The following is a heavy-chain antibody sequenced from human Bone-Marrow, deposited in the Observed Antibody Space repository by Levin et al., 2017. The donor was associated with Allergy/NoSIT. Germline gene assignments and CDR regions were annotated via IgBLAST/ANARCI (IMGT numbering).Heavy chain of an antibody. J-gene: IGHJ4*02. CDR2: IIHSGNT. V-gene: IGHV4-34*12. Sequence: SQTLSLTCAVYGGSFSDHYWSWIRQPPGKGLEWIGEIIHSGNTNYNPSLKSRVTISVDTSKNLFSLKLSSVTAADTAVYYCARRLRGGPFDYWGQGTLVTVSS. CDR1: GGSFSDHY. CDR3: ARRLRGGPFDY. D-gene: IGHD5-12*01.